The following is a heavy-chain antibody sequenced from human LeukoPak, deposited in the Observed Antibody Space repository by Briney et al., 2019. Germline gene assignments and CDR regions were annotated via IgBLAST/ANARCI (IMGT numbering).Heavy chain of an antibody. CDR2: INQSGST. J-gene: IGHJ6*02. CDR3: ARVQPTYYYGMDV. CDR1: GGSFSGYY. Sequence: SETLSLTCAVYGGSFSGYYWSWIRQPPGKGLERIGEINQSGSTNYNPSLKSRVTISLDTSKNQFSLRLSSVTAADTAVYYCARVQPTYYYGMDVWGQGTTVTVSS. V-gene: IGHV4-34*01.